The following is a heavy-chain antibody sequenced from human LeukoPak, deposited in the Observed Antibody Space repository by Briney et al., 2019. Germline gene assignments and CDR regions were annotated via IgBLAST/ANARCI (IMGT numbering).Heavy chain of an antibody. J-gene: IGHJ4*02. CDR1: GYTFTTYW. D-gene: IGHD4-17*01. CDR2: IYPNDSNT. V-gene: IGHV5-51*01. CDR3: ARGDYGDFRVFYTLFDY. Sequence: GESLKISCKGSGYTFTTYWIGWVRQMPGKGLEWMGIIYPNDSNTKYSPSFQGQVTISVDKSISTAYLQWSSLKASDTAMYYCARGDYGDFRVFYTLFDYWGQGTLVTVSS.